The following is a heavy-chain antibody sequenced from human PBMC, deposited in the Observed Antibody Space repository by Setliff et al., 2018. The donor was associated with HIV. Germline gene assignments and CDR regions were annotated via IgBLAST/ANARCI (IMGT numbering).Heavy chain of an antibody. Sequence: PGGSLRLSCAASGFTFSTYWMSWVRQAPGKGLEWVANIKQDGSEKYYVDSVKGRFTISRDNAKSSLYLEMNSLRAEDTAVYYCAKDTGDNDFWSGYRNYYGMDVWSQGTTVTVSS. CDR1: GFTFSTYW. V-gene: IGHV3-7*01. D-gene: IGHD3-3*01. J-gene: IGHJ6*02. CDR2: IKQDGSEK. CDR3: AKDTGDNDFWSGYRNYYGMDV.